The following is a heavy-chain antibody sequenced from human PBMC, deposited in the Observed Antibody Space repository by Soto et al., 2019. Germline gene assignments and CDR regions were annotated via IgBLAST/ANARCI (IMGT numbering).Heavy chain of an antibody. D-gene: IGHD3-22*01. Sequence: SETLSLTCTVSGGSISSSSYYWGWIRQPPGKGLEWIASIYYSGSTYYNPSDGNRNFAQKFEDRVTMTTATSTNTVFLELRSLKSDDTAIYYCARDRFRGYDSSRFYSCGQGTGVSVSS. J-gene: IGHJ4*02. CDR3: ARDRFRGYDSSRFYS. CDR1: GGSISSSSYY. CDR2: IYYSGST. V-gene: IGHV4-39*02.